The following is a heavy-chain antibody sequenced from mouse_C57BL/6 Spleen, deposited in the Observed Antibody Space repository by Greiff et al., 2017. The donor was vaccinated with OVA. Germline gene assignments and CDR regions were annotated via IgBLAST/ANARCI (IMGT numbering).Heavy chain of an antibody. CDR1: GYAFSSSW. CDR3: ASLPSITTVVADY. Sequence: VQVVESGPELVKPGASVKISCKASGYAFSSSWMNWVKQRPGKGLEWIGRIYPGDGDTNYNGKFKGKATLTADKSSSTAYMQLSSLTSEDSAVYFCASLPSITTVVADYWGQGTTLTVSS. D-gene: IGHD1-1*01. V-gene: IGHV1-82*01. CDR2: IYPGDGDT. J-gene: IGHJ2*01.